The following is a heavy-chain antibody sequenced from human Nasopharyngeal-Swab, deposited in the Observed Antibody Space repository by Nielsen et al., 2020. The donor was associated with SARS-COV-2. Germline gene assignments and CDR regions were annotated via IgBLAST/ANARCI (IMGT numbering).Heavy chain of an antibody. J-gene: IGHJ4*02. CDR1: GGSISSSNW. CDR3: ARVTYDSSGYAPGEYYFDY. Sequence: SETLSLTCAVSGGSISSSNWWSWVRQPPGKGLEWIGEIYHSGSTNYNPSLKSRVTISVDKPKNQFSLKLSSVTAADTAVYYCARVTYDSSGYAPGEYYFDYWGQGTLVTVSS. CDR2: IYHSGST. V-gene: IGHV4-4*02. D-gene: IGHD3-22*01.